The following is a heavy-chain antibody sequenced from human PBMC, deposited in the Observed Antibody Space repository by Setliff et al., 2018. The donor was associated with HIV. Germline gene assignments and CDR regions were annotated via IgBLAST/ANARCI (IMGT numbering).Heavy chain of an antibody. Sequence: GASVKVSCKASGGTFSSYTISWVRQAPGQGLEWMGWINPNNGGTNYAQKFQGRVTMTRDTSTTTAYMELSSLRSEDTALYYCAGSILTGYYTFGADYWGQGTLVTVSS. CDR3: AGSILTGYYTFGADY. D-gene: IGHD3-9*01. CDR1: GGTFSSYT. J-gene: IGHJ4*02. V-gene: IGHV1-2*02. CDR2: INPNNGGT.